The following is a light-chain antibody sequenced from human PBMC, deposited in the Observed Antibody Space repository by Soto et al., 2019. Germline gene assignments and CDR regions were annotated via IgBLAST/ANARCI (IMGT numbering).Light chain of an antibody. Sequence: YALTQPPTETGSPGQSVTISKNGTSSDVGGYNYVSWYQQHPGKAPKLMIYEVSKRPSGVPDRFSGSKSGNTASLTVSGLQAEDEDDYYCSSYAGSTNFVFGTGTKVTVL. J-gene: IGLJ1*01. V-gene: IGLV2-8*01. CDR1: SSDVGGYNY. CDR3: SSYAGSTNFV. CDR2: EVS.